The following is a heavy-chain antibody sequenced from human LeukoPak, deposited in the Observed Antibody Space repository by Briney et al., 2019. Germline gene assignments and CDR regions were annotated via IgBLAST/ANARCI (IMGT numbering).Heavy chain of an antibody. D-gene: IGHD3-22*01. CDR3: ARDREDYYDSSGYFTSTFDY. CDR2: IYTSGST. V-gene: IGHV4-61*02. J-gene: IGHJ4*02. CDR1: GGSISSGSYF. Sequence: SQTLSLTCTVSGGSISSGSYFWSWIRQPAGKGLEWIGRIYTSGSTNYKPSLKSRVTMSVDTSKNQFSLKLSSVTAADTAVYYCARDREDYYDSSGYFTSTFDYWGQGTLVTVSS.